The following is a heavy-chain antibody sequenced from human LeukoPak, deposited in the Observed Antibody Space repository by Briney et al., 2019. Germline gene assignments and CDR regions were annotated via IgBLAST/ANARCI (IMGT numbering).Heavy chain of an antibody. CDR3: ASGDSSGYYYTLDY. CDR2: IYYSGST. D-gene: IGHD3-22*01. Sequence: SETLSLTCTVSGGSISSSSYYWGWIRQPPGKGLEWIGSIYYSGSTYYNPSLKSRVTISVDTSKNQFSLKLSSGTAADTAVYYCASGDSSGYYYTLDYWGQGTLVTVSS. CDR1: GGSISSSSYY. J-gene: IGHJ4*02. V-gene: IGHV4-39*01.